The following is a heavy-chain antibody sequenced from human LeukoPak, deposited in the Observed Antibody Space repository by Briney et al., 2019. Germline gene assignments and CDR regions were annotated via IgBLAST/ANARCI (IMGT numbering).Heavy chain of an antibody. CDR2: LSGSGGST. CDR3: AKDPHTGYSFAY. CDR1: GFTFSSDA. Sequence: GGSLRLSCVFSGFTFSSDAMSWVRQAPGRGLVWVSSLSGSGGSTYYAVSVKGRFTISRDNSKNTLDLQMNSLRVEDTAVYYCAKDPHTGYSFAYWGQGTLVTVSS. D-gene: IGHD5-18*01. J-gene: IGHJ4*02. V-gene: IGHV3-23*01.